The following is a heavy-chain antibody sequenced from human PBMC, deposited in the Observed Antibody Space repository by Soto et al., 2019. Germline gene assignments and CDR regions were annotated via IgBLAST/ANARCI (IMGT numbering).Heavy chain of an antibody. CDR1: GFTFSSYG. D-gene: IGHD4-17*01. V-gene: IGHV3-30*18. CDR2: ISYDGSNK. J-gene: IGHJ4*02. CDR3: ANANDYGDYGNDY. Sequence: QVQLVESGGGVVQPARSLSLSCAASGFTFSSYGMHWVRQAPGKGLEWVAVISYDGSNKYYADSVTGRFTISRDNSNNTLYLQMNSLRAEATAVYYCANANDYGDYGNDYWGQGTLVTVSS.